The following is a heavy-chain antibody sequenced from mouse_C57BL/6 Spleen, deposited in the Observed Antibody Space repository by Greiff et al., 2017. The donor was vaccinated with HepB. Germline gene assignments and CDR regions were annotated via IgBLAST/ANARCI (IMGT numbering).Heavy chain of an antibody. D-gene: IGHD3-3*01. CDR2: ISNGGGST. CDR3: ARQRPGTGGYFDY. J-gene: IGHJ2*01. V-gene: IGHV5-12*01. CDR1: GFTFSDYY. Sequence: EVKLMESGGGLVQPGGSLKLSCAASGFTFSDYYMYWVRQTPEKRLEWVAYISNGGGSTYYPDTVKGRFTISRDNAKNTLYLQMSRLKSEDTAMYYCARQRPGTGGYFDYWGQGTTLTVSS.